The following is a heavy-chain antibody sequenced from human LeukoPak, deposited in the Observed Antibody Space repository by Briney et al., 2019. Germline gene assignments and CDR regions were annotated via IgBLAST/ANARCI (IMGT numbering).Heavy chain of an antibody. CDR1: GFTLSSYA. Sequence: GGSLRLSRAASGFTLSSYAMSWVRQAPGKGLEWVSAISDSGNTYHADSVKGRFTISRDSSKNTLFLQMNRLRPEDAAVYYCAKAPVTTCRGAYCYPFDYWGQGTLVTVSS. V-gene: IGHV3-23*01. CDR2: ISDSGNT. CDR3: AKAPVTTCRGAYCYPFDY. D-gene: IGHD2-21*01. J-gene: IGHJ4*02.